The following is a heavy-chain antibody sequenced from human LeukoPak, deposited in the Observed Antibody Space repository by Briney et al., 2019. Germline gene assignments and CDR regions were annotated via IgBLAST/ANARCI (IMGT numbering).Heavy chain of an antibody. CDR1: GYSISSGYY. Sequence: SETLSPTCTVSGYSISSGYYWGWIRQPPGKGLEWIGSIYHSGSTYYNPSLKSRVTISVDTSKNQFSLKLSSVTAADTAVYYCARGGYSSGWYEKKIMYNWFDPWGQGTLVTVSS. J-gene: IGHJ5*02. CDR2: IYHSGST. D-gene: IGHD6-19*01. V-gene: IGHV4-38-2*02. CDR3: ARGGYSSGWYEKKIMYNWFDP.